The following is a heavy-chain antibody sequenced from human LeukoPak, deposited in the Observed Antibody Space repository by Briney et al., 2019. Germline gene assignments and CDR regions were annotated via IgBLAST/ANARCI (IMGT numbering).Heavy chain of an antibody. V-gene: IGHV4-59*06. CDR3: ARETSLAGFASGLGFNY. Sequence: RSSETLSLTCTVSGGSIRSYYWSWIRQLPGKGLEWIGYIYYSGSTYYNPSLKSRVTFSVDTSKNQFSLKLSSVTAADTAVYYCARETSLAGFASGLGFNYWGQGILVTVSS. D-gene: IGHD6-19*01. CDR1: GGSIRSYY. CDR2: IYYSGST. J-gene: IGHJ4*02.